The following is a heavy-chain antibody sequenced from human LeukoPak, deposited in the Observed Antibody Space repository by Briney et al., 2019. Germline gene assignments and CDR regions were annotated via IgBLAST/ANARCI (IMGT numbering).Heavy chain of an antibody. CDR3: VKEGVSNNDFDY. Sequence: GGSLRLSCAASGFTFSSYGMHWVRQAPGKGLEWVAVVSYDGRNKHYGDSVKGRFTVSRDNSKNTLYLQMNNVGPEDTAVYYCVKEGVSNNDFDYWGQGTLVAVSS. CDR1: GFTFSSYG. CDR2: VSYDGRNK. D-gene: IGHD1/OR15-1a*01. J-gene: IGHJ4*02. V-gene: IGHV3-30*18.